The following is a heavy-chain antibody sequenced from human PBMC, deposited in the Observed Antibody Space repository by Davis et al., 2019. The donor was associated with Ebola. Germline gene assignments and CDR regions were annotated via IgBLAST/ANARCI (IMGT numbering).Heavy chain of an antibody. D-gene: IGHD3-3*01. CDR1: GFIFSSYA. CDR2: FSASGGST. J-gene: IGHJ4*02. Sequence: GESLKISCAASGFIFSSYAMSWVRQAPGKGLEWVSAFSASGGSTFYADSVQGRFTISRDNSKNTLYLQMNSLRAEDTAVYYCATSLITTPAYRGQGTLVTVSS. V-gene: IGHV3-23*01. CDR3: ATSLITTPAY.